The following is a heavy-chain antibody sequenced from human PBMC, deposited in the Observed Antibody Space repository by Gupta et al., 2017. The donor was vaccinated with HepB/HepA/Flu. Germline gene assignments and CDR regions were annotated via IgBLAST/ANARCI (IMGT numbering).Heavy chain of an antibody. J-gene: IGHJ5*01. CDR3: PRLRRRDVPNLDS. V-gene: IGHV4-39*01. Sequence: QLQLQESGPGLVKPSETLSLTCSVSGGSINIGRYFWAWIRQPHGKGLEFVGSVYHDGRTDETPALQSRVNISVDTAKKQFALKLSYGHDEDTAVYYCPRLRRRDVPNLDSWVQGTLVHVS. CDR1: GGSINIGRYF. D-gene: IGHD5-24*01. CDR2: VYHDGRT.